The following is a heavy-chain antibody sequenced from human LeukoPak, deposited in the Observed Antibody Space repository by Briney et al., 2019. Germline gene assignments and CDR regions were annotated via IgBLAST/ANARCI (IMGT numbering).Heavy chain of an antibody. CDR2: IYYSGST. J-gene: IGHJ4*02. V-gene: IGHV4-59*01. D-gene: IGHD2-8*02. CDR1: GGSISSYY. CDR3: ATGGVRTKIDY. Sequence: PSETLSLTGTVSGGSISSYYWNWIRQPPGKGLEWIGYIYYSGSTNYNPSLKSRVTISVDTSKNQFSLKLSSVTAADTAVYYCATGGVRTKIDYWGQGTLVTVSS.